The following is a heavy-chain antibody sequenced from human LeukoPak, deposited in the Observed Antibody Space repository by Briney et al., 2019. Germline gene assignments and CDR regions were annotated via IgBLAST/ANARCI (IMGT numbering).Heavy chain of an antibody. Sequence: SQTLSLTCTVSGGSISSGSYYWSWIRQPAGKGLEWIGRIYTSGSTYYNPSLKSRVTISVDTSKNQFSLKLSSVTAADTAVYYCARDGSYDNSYYYGMDVWGQGTTVTVSS. D-gene: IGHD3-22*01. CDR1: GGSISSGSYY. V-gene: IGHV4-61*02. CDR2: IYTSGST. CDR3: ARDGSYDNSYYYGMDV. J-gene: IGHJ6*02.